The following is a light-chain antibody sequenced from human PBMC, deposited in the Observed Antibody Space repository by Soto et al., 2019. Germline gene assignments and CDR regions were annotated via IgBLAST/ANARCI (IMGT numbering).Light chain of an antibody. J-gene: IGKJ4*01. Sequence: EVVLTQSPASLSLSPGAIATFSCSADQSVCDYLAWKQQKPGQPPRLLVFDASSRATGVPHRFSAGGSGTDFTLTISSLQPEDFAVYYCQQRVNWPPTFGGGTKVEI. CDR3: QQRVNWPPT. CDR1: QSVCDY. V-gene: IGKV3-11*01. CDR2: DAS.